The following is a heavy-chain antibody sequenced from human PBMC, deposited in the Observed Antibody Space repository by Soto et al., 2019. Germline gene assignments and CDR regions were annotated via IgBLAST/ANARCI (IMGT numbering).Heavy chain of an antibody. V-gene: IGHV3-23*01. D-gene: IGHD2-15*01. CDR3: VKGTRIPSYWSGAGCYLGFGY. CDR2: INNSGVGT. CDR1: GFTFSSYA. Sequence: EVQLLESGGGLVQSGGSLRLSCAASGFTFSSYAMSWVRQAPGKGLEWVSGINNSGVGTYYADSVKGRFTISRDNSKNTVYLQMTSLTAEDTAVYYCVKGTRIPSYWSGAGCYLGFGYWGQGTLVTVSS. J-gene: IGHJ4*02.